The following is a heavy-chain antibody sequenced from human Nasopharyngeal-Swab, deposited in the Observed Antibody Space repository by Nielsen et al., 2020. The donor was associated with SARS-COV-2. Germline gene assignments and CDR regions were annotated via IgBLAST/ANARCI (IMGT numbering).Heavy chain of an antibody. V-gene: IGHV3-48*03. CDR3: AGGTGWVFNC. J-gene: IGHJ4*02. CDR1: GFTFSDYE. D-gene: IGHD2-8*02. Sequence: GESLKISCAASGFTFSDYEMNWVRQAPGKGLEWVSYIARDGSTIYYADSVKGRFTISRDNAKNSLYLQMNSLRAEDTAVYYCAGGTGWVFNCWGQGTLVTVSS. CDR2: IARDGSTI.